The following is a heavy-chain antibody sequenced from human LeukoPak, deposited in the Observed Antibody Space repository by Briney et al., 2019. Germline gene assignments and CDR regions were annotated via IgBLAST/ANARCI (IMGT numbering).Heavy chain of an antibody. Sequence: GASVSVSFTSSAYTFTFYYMHLVRQAPGQGLQWMGWINPNSGATNYAQRFQGRVTITRDTSISTAYIDLIRLLSDDTAVYYCSGDQRSSYTYYFDDWGEGTLVTVSS. V-gene: IGHV1-2*02. CDR1: AYTFTFYY. CDR3: SGDQRSSYTYYFDD. D-gene: IGHD3-16*02. CDR2: INPNSGAT. J-gene: IGHJ4*02.